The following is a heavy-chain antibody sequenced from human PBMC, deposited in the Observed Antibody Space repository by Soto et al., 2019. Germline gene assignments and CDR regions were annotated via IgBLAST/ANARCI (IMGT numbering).Heavy chain of an antibody. V-gene: IGHV4-39*01. D-gene: IGHD3-3*01. CDR1: GGSISSSSYY. Sequence: SETPSLTSTVSGGSISSSSYYWGWIRQPPGKGLEWIGSIYYSGSTYYNPSLKSRVTISVDTSKNQFSLKLSSVTAADTAVYYCARSNRITIFGVVIIYFDYWGQGTLVTVSS. CDR3: ARSNRITIFGVVIIYFDY. CDR2: IYYSGST. J-gene: IGHJ4*02.